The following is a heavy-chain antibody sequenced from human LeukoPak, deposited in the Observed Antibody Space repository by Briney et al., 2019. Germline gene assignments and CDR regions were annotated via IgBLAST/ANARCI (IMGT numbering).Heavy chain of an antibody. J-gene: IGHJ4*02. V-gene: IGHV3-21*01. CDR1: GFTFSTYS. Sequence: GGSLRLSCAASGFTFSTYSMTWVRQAPGKGLEWVSSITSSSSYIYYADSVKGRFTISRDNAKNSLYLQMNSLRAEDTAVYYCARDYSTVTTFFDYWGQGTLVTVSS. D-gene: IGHD4-17*01. CDR2: ITSSSSYI. CDR3: ARDYSTVTTFFDY.